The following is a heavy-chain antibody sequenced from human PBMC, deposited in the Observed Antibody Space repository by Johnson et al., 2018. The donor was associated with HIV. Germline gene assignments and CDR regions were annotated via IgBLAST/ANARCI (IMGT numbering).Heavy chain of an antibody. J-gene: IGHJ3*02. CDR3: ASGLGIVGATRSAFDI. V-gene: IGHV3-30*03. CDR2: ISYDGSNK. CDR1: GFTFSSYG. Sequence: QVQLVESGGGVVQPGRSLRLSCAASGFTFSSYGMHWVRQAPGKGLEWVAVISYDGSNKYYADSVKGRFTISRDNSKNTLYLQMNSLRAEDKAVDYCASGLGIVGATRSAFDIWGQGTMVTVSS. D-gene: IGHD1-26*01.